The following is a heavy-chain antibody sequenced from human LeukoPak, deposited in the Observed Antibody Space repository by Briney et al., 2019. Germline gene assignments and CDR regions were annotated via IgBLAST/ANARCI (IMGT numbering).Heavy chain of an antibody. Sequence: GESLKISCKGSGYSFTSYWIGWVRQMPGKGLEWMGIIYPGDSDTRYSPSFQGQVTISADKSISTSYLQWSSLKASDTAMYYCARRYCSSTSCYKTLDYWGQGTLVTVSS. CDR1: GYSFTSYW. CDR2: IYPGDSDT. J-gene: IGHJ4*02. CDR3: ARRYCSSTSCYKTLDY. V-gene: IGHV5-51*01. D-gene: IGHD2-2*02.